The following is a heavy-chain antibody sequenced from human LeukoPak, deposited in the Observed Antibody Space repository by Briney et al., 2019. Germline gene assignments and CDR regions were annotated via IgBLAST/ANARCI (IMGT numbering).Heavy chain of an antibody. J-gene: IGHJ5*02. CDR1: GGSISSYY. V-gene: IGHV4-59*08. Sequence: SETLSLTCTVSGGSISSYYWSWIRQPPGKGLEWIGYIYYSGSTNYNPSLKSRVTISVDTSKNQFSLKLSSVTAADTAVYYCVRHGYSGYDSYWFDPWGQGTLVTVSS. D-gene: IGHD5-12*01. CDR3: VRHGYSGYDSYWFDP. CDR2: IYYSGST.